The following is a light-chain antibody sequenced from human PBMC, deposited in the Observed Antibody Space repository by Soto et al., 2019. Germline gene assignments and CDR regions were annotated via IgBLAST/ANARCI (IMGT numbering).Light chain of an antibody. J-gene: IGLJ2*01. CDR1: SSDVGGYNY. Sequence: QSALTQPASASGSPGQSITISCTGTSSDVGGYNYVSWYQQHPGKAPKLMIYDVSNRPSGVSNRFSGSKSGNTASLTISGRQAEDEADYYCSSYTRSSTLVVFGGGTKVTVL. CDR3: SSYTRSSTLVV. V-gene: IGLV2-14*01. CDR2: DVS.